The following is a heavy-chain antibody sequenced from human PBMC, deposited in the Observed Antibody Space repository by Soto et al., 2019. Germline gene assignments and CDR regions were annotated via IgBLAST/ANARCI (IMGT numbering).Heavy chain of an antibody. CDR3: ARVKVPAAILGAFDL. J-gene: IGHJ3*01. D-gene: IGHD2-2*02. CDR2: INPFKGDT. CDR1: GYTFSTYG. Sequence: QVQLVQSGVEMKKPGASVKVSCKASGYTFSTYGITWVRQAPGQGLDWMGWINPFKGDTNSAARFQDRVTMTTDTSTRTAYMELRSLRSDDTAVYYCARVKVPAAILGAFDLWGQGTLVTVSS. V-gene: IGHV1-18*01.